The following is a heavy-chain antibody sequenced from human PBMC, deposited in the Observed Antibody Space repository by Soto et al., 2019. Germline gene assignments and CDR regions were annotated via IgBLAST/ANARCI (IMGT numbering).Heavy chain of an antibody. J-gene: IGHJ4*02. CDR2: IWYDGSNK. Sequence: GGSLRLSCAASGGTFSSYCMHWVRQAPGKGMEWVAVIWYDGSNKYYADSVTGRFTISRDNSKNTLYLQMNSLRAEDTAVYYCARAESSGYYALGYFASWGQGTLVTVSS. V-gene: IGHV3-33*01. CDR3: ARAESSGYYALGYFAS. CDR1: GGTFSSYC. D-gene: IGHD3-22*01.